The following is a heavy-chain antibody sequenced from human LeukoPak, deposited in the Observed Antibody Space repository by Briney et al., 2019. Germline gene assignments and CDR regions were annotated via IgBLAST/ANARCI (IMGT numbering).Heavy chain of an antibody. CDR3: ARIYLKMASAS. V-gene: IGHV3-21*01. J-gene: IGHJ5*02. Sequence: GGSLRLSCAASGFTFSSYSMNWVRQAPGKGLEWVSSISSSSSYIYYADSVKGRFTISRDNAKNSVSLQMNSLRAEDSAVYYCARIYLKMASASWGQGTLVTVSS. CDR2: ISSSSSYI. CDR1: GFTFSSYS. D-gene: IGHD2-8*01.